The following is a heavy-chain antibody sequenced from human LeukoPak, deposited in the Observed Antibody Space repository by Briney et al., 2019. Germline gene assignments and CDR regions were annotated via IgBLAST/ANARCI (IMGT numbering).Heavy chain of an antibody. V-gene: IGHV3-21*01. CDR2: ISSSSSYV. CDR1: GFTFSSYS. J-gene: IGHJ2*01. CDR3: ARDLAGVAARPRYFDL. D-gene: IGHD6-6*01. Sequence: GGSLRLSCAASGFTFSSYSMNWVRQAPGKGLEWVSSISSSSSYVYYADSVKGRFTISRDNAKNSLYLQMNSLRAEDTAVYYCARDLAGVAARPRYFDLWGRGTLVTVSS.